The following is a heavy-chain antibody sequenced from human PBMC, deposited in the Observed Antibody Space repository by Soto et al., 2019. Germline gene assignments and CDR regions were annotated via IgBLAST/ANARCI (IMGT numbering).Heavy chain of an antibody. V-gene: IGHV4-30-2*01. J-gene: IGHJ3*02. CDR2: IYHSGST. D-gene: IGHD1-7*01. Sequence: PSETLSLTCAVSGGSISSGGYSWSWIRQPPGKGLEWIGYIYHSGSTYYNPSLKSRVTISVDTSKNQFSLKLSSVTAADTAVYYCARYSNWNYNRLSRDAFDIWGQGTMVTVSS. CDR1: GGSISSGGYS. CDR3: ARYSNWNYNRLSRDAFDI.